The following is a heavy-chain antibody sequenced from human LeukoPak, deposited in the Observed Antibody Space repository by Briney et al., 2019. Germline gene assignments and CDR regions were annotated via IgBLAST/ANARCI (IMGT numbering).Heavy chain of an antibody. CDR2: KNPNSGNT. Sequence: ASVNLSFKASGYTLTSYDINWERHATGQGLEWMGWKNPNSGNTGYAQKFQGRVTMTRNTSISTAYMELSSLRSEDTAVYYCAKTDTNYGGYVDYWGQGTLVTVCS. J-gene: IGHJ4*02. CDR1: GYTLTSYD. CDR3: AKTDTNYGGYVDY. D-gene: IGHD2-21*01. V-gene: IGHV1-8*01.